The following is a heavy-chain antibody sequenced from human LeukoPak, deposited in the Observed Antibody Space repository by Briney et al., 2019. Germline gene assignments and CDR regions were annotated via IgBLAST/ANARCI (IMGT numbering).Heavy chain of an antibody. V-gene: IGHV4-59*01. CDR1: GGSISSYY. CDR3: AREVAGRTDY. Sequence: SETLSLTCTVSGGSISSYYWSWIRQPPGKGLEWIGYIYYSGSTNYNPSLKSRVTISVDTSKNQFSLKLSSVTAADTAVYYCAREVAGRTDYWGQGPRVTVSS. CDR2: IYYSGST. D-gene: IGHD2-15*01. J-gene: IGHJ4*02.